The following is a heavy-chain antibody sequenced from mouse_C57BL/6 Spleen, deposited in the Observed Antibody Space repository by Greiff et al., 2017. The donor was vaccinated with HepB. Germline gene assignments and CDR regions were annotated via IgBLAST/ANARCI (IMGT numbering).Heavy chain of an antibody. CDR3: ARLYYDYEYYFDY. V-gene: IGHV3-6*01. D-gene: IGHD2-4*01. J-gene: IGHJ2*01. Sequence: EVKLQESGPGLVKPSQSLSLTCSVTGYSITSGYYWNWIRQFPGNKLEWMGYISYDGSNNYNPSLKNRISITRDTSKNQFFLKLNSVTTEDTATYYCARLYYDYEYYFDYWGQGTTLTVSS. CDR2: ISYDGSN. CDR1: GYSITSGYY.